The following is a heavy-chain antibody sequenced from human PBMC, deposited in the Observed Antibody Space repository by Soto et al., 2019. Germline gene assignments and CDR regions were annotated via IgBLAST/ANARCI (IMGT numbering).Heavy chain of an antibody. J-gene: IGHJ4*02. CDR3: ARDRQDTGMADD. V-gene: IGHV4-31*03. CDR1: GGSISSGGYY. CDR2: IYYSGST. Sequence: SETLSLTCTVSGGSISSGGYYWSWIRQHPGKGLEWIGYIYYSGSTYYNPSLKSRVTISVDTSKNQFSLKLSSVTAADTAVYYCARDRQDTGMADDWGQGTLDTVSS. D-gene: IGHD5-18*01.